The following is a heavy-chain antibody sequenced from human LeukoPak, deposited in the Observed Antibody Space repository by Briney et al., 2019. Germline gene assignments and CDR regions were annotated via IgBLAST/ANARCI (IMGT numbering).Heavy chain of an antibody. CDR2: INPNSGGT. J-gene: IGHJ4*02. CDR1: GYTFTGYY. D-gene: IGHD2-15*01. CDR3: ARDRCSGGSCYSAGFDY. Sequence: ASVKVSCKASGYTFTGYYMHWVRQAPGQGLEWMGRINPNSGGTNYAQKFQGRVTMTTDTSTSTAYMELRSLRSDDTAVYYCARDRCSGGSCYSAGFDYWGQGTLVTVSS. V-gene: IGHV1-2*06.